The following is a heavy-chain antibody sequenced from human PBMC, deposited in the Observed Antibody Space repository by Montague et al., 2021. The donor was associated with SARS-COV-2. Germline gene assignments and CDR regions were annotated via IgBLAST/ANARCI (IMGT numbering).Heavy chain of an antibody. CDR3: ARRERLLWFGELFFAFDI. CDR2: IYYSGST. CDR1: GGSISSGSYY. J-gene: IGHJ3*02. V-gene: IGHV4-39*01. Sequence: SETLSLTCTVSGGSISSGSYYWGWIRQPPGKGLEWIGSIYYSGSTYYNPSLKSRVTISVDTSKNQFSLKLSSVTAADTAVYYCARRERLLWFGELFFAFDIWGQGTMVTVSS. D-gene: IGHD3-10*01.